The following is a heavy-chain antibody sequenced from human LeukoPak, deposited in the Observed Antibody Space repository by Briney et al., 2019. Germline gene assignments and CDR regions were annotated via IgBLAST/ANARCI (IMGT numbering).Heavy chain of an antibody. V-gene: IGHV3-23*01. J-gene: IGHJ4*02. CDR1: GFTFSSYA. Sequence: GGSLRLSCAASGFTFSSYAMSWVRQAPGKGLEWVSAISGSGGSTYYADSVKGRFTISRDNSKNTLYLQMNSLRAEDTAVYYCATTTTYYYDSSGYYYSFFDYWGQGTLVTVSS. D-gene: IGHD3-22*01. CDR2: ISGSGGST. CDR3: ATTTTYYYDSSGYYYSFFDY.